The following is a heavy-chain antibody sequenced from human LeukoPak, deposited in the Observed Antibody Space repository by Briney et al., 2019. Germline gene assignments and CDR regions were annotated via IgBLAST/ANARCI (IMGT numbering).Heavy chain of an antibody. CDR2: ISYDGSNK. J-gene: IGHJ4*02. CDR3: ARANVRYSSGWYGKDY. D-gene: IGHD6-19*01. V-gene: IGHV3-30-3*01. Sequence: GGSLRLSCAASGFTFSSYAMHWVRQAPGKGLEWVAVISYDGSNKYYADSVKGRFTISRDNSKNTLYLQMNSLRAEDTAVYYCARANVRYSSGWYGKDYWGQGTLVTVSS. CDR1: GFTFSSYA.